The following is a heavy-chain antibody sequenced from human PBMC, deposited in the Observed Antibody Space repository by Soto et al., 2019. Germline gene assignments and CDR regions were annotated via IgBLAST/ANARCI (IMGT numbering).Heavy chain of an antibody. CDR2: ISYDGSNK. V-gene: IGHV3-30*18. CDR3: AKEIYGGNPYYYYYGMDV. Sequence: GGSLRLSCAASGFTFSSYGMHWVRQAPGKGLEWVAVISYDGSNKYYADSVKGRFTISRDNSKNTLYLQMNSLRAEDTAVYYWAKEIYGGNPYYYYYGMDVWGQGTTVTVSS. J-gene: IGHJ6*02. D-gene: IGHD4-17*01. CDR1: GFTFSSYG.